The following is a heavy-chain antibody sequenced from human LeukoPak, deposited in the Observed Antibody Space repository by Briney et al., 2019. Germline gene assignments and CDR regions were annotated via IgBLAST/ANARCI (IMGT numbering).Heavy chain of an antibody. CDR1: GFTFSDYY. V-gene: IGHV3-11*01. D-gene: IGHD5-24*01. J-gene: IGHJ4*02. CDR2: ITSSGSTI. CDR3: AGRNAYNSAY. Sequence: GGSLRLSCAASGFTFSDYYTSWIRQAPGKGLEWVSYITSSGSTIYYADSVKGRFTISRDNAKNSLYLQMNSLKAEDTAVYYCAGRNAYNSAYWGQGTLVTVSS.